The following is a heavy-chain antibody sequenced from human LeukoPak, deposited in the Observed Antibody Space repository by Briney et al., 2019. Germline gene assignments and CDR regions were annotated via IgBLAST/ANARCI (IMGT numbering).Heavy chain of an antibody. CDR2: ISSSSSYI. CDR3: ARDHCSGGSCYPPFDY. CDR1: GFTFSSYS. Sequence: SGGSLRLSCAASGFTFSSYSMNWVRQAPGKGLEWVSSISSSSSYIYYADSVKGRFTISRDNAKNSLYLQMNSLRAEDTAVYYYARDHCSGGSCYPPFDYWGQGTLVTVSS. D-gene: IGHD2-15*01. V-gene: IGHV3-21*01. J-gene: IGHJ4*02.